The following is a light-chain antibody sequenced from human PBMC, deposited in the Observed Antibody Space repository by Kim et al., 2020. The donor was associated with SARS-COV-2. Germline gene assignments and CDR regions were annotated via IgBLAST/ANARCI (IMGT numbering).Light chain of an antibody. V-gene: IGKV1-17*01. CDR3: LQHNTFPVT. Sequence: DIQMTQSPFSLSASVGDRVTMTCRASQDVNIYLGWYQQKPGKAPKRLIYDISSLQREVSPRFSGSGSGTEFTLTISSLQPEDSATYYCLQHNTFPVTFGQGTRLEIK. CDR2: DIS. J-gene: IGKJ5*01. CDR1: QDVNIY.